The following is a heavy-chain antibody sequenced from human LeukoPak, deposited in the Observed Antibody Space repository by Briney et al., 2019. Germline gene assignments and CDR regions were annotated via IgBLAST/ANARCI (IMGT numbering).Heavy chain of an antibody. CDR3: ARDKSAARGYYFDY. Sequence: GGSLRLSCAASGFTFSSYSMNWVRQAPGKGLEWVSSISSSSSYIYYADSVKGRFTISRDNAKKSLYLQMNSLRAEDTAVYYCARDKSAARGYYFDYWGQGTLVTVSS. J-gene: IGHJ4*02. D-gene: IGHD6-6*01. CDR1: GFTFSSYS. CDR2: ISSSSSYI. V-gene: IGHV3-21*01.